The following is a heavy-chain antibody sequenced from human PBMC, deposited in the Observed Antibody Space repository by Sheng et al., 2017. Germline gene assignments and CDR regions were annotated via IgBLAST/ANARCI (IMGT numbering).Heavy chain of an antibody. CDR3: AREREDGYHSAFEI. J-gene: IGHJ3*02. CDR1: GYNFIGYY. D-gene: IGHD5-12*01. Sequence: QVQLVQSGAEVKKPGASVQVFCKASGYNFIGYYIHWVRLAPGQGLEWMGGIIPVLRLVDYGEKFQDRITITADTSTNTVYLELSSLTSDDTAVYYCAREREDGYHSAFEIWGQGTLVTVSS. CDR2: IIPVLRLV. V-gene: IGHV1-69*10.